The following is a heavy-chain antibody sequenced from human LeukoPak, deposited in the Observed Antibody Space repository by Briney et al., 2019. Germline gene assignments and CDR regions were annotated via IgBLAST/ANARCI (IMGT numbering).Heavy chain of an antibody. J-gene: IGHJ4*02. V-gene: IGHV3-9*01. CDR2: ISWNSGSI. CDR1: GFTFDDYA. D-gene: IGHD5-18*01. CDR3: AKSLSAADTAMVTFDY. Sequence: QAGRSLRLSCAASGFTFDDYAMHWVRQAPGKGLEWVSGISWNSGSIGYADSVKGRFTISRDNAKNSLYLQMNSLRAEDTALYYCAKSLSAADTAMVTFDYWGQGTLVTVSS.